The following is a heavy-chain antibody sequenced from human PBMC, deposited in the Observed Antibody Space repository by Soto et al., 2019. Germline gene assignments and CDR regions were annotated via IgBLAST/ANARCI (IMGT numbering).Heavy chain of an antibody. CDR3: ARGYNGDTESAAFDI. CDR2: INHSGST. Sequence: PSETLSLTCAVYGGSFSGYYWSWIRQPPGKGLEWIGEINHSGSTNYNPSLKSRVTISVDTSKNQFSLKLSSVTAADTAVYYCARGYNGDTESAAFDIWGQGTMVTVSS. J-gene: IGHJ3*02. CDR1: GGSFSGYY. V-gene: IGHV4-34*01. D-gene: IGHD1-1*01.